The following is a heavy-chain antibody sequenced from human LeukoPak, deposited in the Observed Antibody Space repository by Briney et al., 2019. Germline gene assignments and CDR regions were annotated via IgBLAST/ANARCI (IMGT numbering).Heavy chain of an antibody. D-gene: IGHD3-10*01. V-gene: IGHV1-46*01. CDR1: GYTFTSYY. J-gene: IGHJ4*02. Sequence: ASAKVSCKASGYTFTSYYMRWVRQAPGQGLEWMGIINPSGGSTSYAQKFQARVTMTRDTSTTTVYMELSSLRSEDTAVYYCARGPPPYGSGTYYLDYWGQGTLVTVSS. CDR3: ARGPPPYGSGTYYLDY. CDR2: INPSGGST.